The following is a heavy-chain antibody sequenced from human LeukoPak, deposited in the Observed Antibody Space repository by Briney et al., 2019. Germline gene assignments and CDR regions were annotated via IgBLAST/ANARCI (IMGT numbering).Heavy chain of an antibody. J-gene: IGHJ4*02. D-gene: IGHD4-17*01. Sequence: GGSLRLSCAASGFTFSSYAMSWVRQAPGKGPEWVSFVSENGRAAYADSVKGRFTISRDNSRNTLYLQMSSLRAEDTALYYCTKRLGDYFDYWGQGTLVAVSS. CDR3: TKRLGDYFDY. CDR2: VSENGRA. V-gene: IGHV3-23*01. CDR1: GFTFSSYA.